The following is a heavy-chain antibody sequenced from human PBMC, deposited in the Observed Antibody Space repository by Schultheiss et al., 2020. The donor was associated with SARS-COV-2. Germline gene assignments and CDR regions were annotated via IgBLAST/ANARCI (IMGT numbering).Heavy chain of an antibody. J-gene: IGHJ3*02. D-gene: IGHD6-19*01. V-gene: IGHV3-7*03. CDR2: IKQDGSEK. CDR3: ARAVWYSSGWFDAFDI. Sequence: GGSLRLSCAASGFTFSSYWMSWVRQAPGKGLEWVANIKQDGSEKYYVDSVKGRFTISRDNAKNSLYLQMNSLRAEDTAVYYCARAVWYSSGWFDAFDIWGQGTMVTVSS. CDR1: GFTFSSYW.